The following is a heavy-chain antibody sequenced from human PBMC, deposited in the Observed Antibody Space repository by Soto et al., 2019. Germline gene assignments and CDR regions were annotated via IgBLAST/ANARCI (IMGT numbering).Heavy chain of an antibody. J-gene: IGHJ6*02. CDR1: GFTFSDYG. Sequence: QVQLVESGGGVVQPGRSLRLSCAASGFTFSDYGIHWVRQAPGKGLEWVAVISYEGSKTYYADSVKGRFTISRDNSKNTLDLKMASLRPEDTAVYSCAKDHWAEYSGYAIRNDLDVWGQGTTVTVSS. CDR2: ISYEGSKT. D-gene: IGHD5-12*01. V-gene: IGHV3-30*18. CDR3: AKDHWAEYSGYAIRNDLDV.